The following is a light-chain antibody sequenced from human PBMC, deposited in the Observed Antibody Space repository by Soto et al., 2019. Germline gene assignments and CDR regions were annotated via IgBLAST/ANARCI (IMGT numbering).Light chain of an antibody. CDR3: QQRSNWPIT. V-gene: IGKV3D-11*02. Sequence: ENVSTQTPVTLSFSPGDSTTLSCRASQSVSSSYLAWYQQKPGQAPRLLIYDASNRAKGIPARFSGSGPGTDFTLTISSLEPEDFAVYYCQQRSNWPITSGQGTRLEIK. CDR2: DAS. J-gene: IGKJ5*01. CDR1: QSVSSSY.